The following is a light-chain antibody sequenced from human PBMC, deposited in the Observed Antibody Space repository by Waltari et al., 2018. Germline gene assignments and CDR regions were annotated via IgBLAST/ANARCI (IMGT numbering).Light chain of an antibody. Sequence: EIVLTQSPATLSLSPGERATLSCRASQSVSSYLAWYQQKPGQAPRLLIYDASNRATGIPARFSGSGSGTDFTLTISSLEPEDFAGYYCQQRSNWPPFGGGTKVEIK. J-gene: IGKJ4*01. V-gene: IGKV3-11*01. CDR2: DAS. CDR3: QQRSNWPP. CDR1: QSVSSY.